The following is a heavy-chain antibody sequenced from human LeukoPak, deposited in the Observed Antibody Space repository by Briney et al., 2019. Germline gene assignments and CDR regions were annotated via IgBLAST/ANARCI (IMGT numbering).Heavy chain of an antibody. Sequence: GGSLRLSCAASGFTFSSYAMHWVRQAPGKGLEWVAVISYDGSNKYYADSVKGRFTISRDNSKNTLYLQMNSLGAEDTAVYYCAKASPFLHWGQGTLVTVSS. CDR1: GFTFSSYA. J-gene: IGHJ4*02. CDR3: AKASPFLH. D-gene: IGHD2-21*01. CDR2: ISYDGSNK. V-gene: IGHV3-30-3*01.